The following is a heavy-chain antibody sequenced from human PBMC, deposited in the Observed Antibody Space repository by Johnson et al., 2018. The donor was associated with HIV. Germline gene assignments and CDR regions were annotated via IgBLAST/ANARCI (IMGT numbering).Heavy chain of an antibody. D-gene: IGHD5-18*01. CDR2: ISYDGSNK. Sequence: QEKLVESGGGVVQPGRSLRLSCAASGFTFSSYAMHWVRQAPGKGLEWVAVISYDGSNKYYADSVKGRFTISRDNSKNTLYLQMNSLRAEDTAVYYCARLPSGYSRDAFDIWGQGTMVTVSS. CDR3: ARLPSGYSRDAFDI. CDR1: GFTFSSYA. J-gene: IGHJ3*02. V-gene: IGHV3-30-3*01.